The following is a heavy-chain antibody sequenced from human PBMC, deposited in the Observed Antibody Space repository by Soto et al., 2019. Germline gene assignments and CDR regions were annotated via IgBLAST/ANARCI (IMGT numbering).Heavy chain of an antibody. J-gene: IGHJ4*02. V-gene: IGHV2-5*01. Sequence: SGPTLVNPTQTLTLTCTFSGFSLSTSGVGVGWIRQPPGKALEWLALIYWNDDKNYSPSLKSRLTITKDTSKNQVVLTMTNMDPVDTATYYCAHRQTYNYDSSGYYKVWGQGTLVTVSS. CDR3: AHRQTYNYDSSGYYKV. CDR1: GFSLSTSGVG. D-gene: IGHD3-22*01. CDR2: IYWNDDK.